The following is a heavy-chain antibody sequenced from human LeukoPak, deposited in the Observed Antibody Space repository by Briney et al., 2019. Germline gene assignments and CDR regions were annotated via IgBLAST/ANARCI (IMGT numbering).Heavy chain of an antibody. J-gene: IGHJ4*02. D-gene: IGHD2-21*02. V-gene: IGHV1-69*01. CDR2: IIPIFGTA. Sequence: SVKVSCKASGGTFSSYAISWVRQAPGQGLEWMGGIIPIFGTANYAQKFQGRVTITADESTSTAYMELSSLRSEDTAVYYCARETPYCGGDCYSGYLDYWGQGTLVTVSS. CDR1: GGTFSSYA. CDR3: ARETPYCGGDCYSGYLDY.